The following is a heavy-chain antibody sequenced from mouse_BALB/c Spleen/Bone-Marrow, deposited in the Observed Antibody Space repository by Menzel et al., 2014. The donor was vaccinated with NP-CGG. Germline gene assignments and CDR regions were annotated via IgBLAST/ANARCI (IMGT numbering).Heavy chain of an antibody. CDR1: GYTFTSSV. CDR3: AKGGNYRYDFDY. D-gene: IGHD2-14*01. Sequence: LVESGPELVKPGASVKMFRKASGYTFTSSVMHWVKQKPGQGLEWIGYFNPYNDGSKYNEKFKGKATLTSDKSSSTAYMELSSLTSEDSAVYYCAKGGNYRYDFDYWGQGTTLTVSS. V-gene: IGHV1-14*01. CDR2: FNPYNDGS. J-gene: IGHJ2*01.